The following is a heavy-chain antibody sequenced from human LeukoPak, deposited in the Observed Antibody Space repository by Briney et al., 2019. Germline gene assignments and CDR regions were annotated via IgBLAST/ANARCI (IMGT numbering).Heavy chain of an antibody. CDR3: ASEDIVATRIPFDY. CDR2: ISSSGSTI. J-gene: IGHJ4*02. V-gene: IGHV3-48*03. D-gene: IGHD5-12*01. Sequence: GGSLRLSCAASGLTFSSYEMNWARQAPGKGLEWVSYISSSGSTIYYADSVKGRFTISRDNAKNSLYLQMNSLRAEDTAVYYCASEDIVATRIPFDYWGQGTLVTVSS. CDR1: GLTFSSYE.